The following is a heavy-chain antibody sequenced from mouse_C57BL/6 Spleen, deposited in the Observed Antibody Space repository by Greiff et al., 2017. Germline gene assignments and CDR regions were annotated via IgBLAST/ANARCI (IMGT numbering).Heavy chain of an antibody. Sequence: EVQRVESGGGLVKPGGSLKLSCAASGFTFSSYAMSWVRQTPEKRLEWVATISDGGSYTYYPDNVKGRFTISRDNAKNNLYLQMSHLKSEDTAMYYCARERDYGNFFDYWGQGTTLTVSS. CDR3: ARERDYGNFFDY. D-gene: IGHD2-1*01. V-gene: IGHV5-4*01. CDR1: GFTFSSYA. J-gene: IGHJ2*01. CDR2: ISDGGSYT.